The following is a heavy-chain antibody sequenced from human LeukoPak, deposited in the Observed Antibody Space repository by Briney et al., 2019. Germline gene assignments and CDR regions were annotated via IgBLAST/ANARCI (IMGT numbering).Heavy chain of an antibody. J-gene: IGHJ4*02. CDR3: ARGGWYGYYFDS. V-gene: IGHV3-74*01. CDR1: GFTFSTYW. D-gene: IGHD6-19*01. CDR2: INTDGSDT. Sequence: GGSLRLSCAASGFTFSTYWMHWVRQAPGKGLVWVSRINTDGSDTSYADSVKGRFTISRDNAKNTLYLQMNSPTAEDTAVYYCARGGWYGYYFDSWGRGTLATVSS.